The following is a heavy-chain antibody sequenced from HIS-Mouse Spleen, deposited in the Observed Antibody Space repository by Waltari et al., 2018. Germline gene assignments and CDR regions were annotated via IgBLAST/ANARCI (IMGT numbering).Heavy chain of an antibody. CDR2: IYHSGST. CDR3: ARAAAAGQDY. J-gene: IGHJ4*02. CDR1: GYSISSGYY. Sequence: QVQLQESGPGLVKPSETLSLTCTVSGYSISSGYYWGWIRQPPGKGLEWIGSIYHSGSTYSTPSLKSRVTISVDTSKNQFSLKLSSVTAADTAVYYCARAAAAGQDYWGQGTLVTVSS. D-gene: IGHD6-13*01. V-gene: IGHV4-38-2*02.